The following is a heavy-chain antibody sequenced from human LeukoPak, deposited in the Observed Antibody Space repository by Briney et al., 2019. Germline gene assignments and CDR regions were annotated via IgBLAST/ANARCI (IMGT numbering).Heavy chain of an antibody. V-gene: IGHV3-9*01. CDR3: ARGQVTAVTGLASFDI. D-gene: IGHD4-17*01. CDR1: GFTFDDYA. J-gene: IGHJ3*02. CDR2: ISWNSGSI. Sequence: GGSLRLSCAASGFTFDDYAMHWVRQAPGKGLEWVSGISWNSGSIGYADSVKGRFTISRDNAKSSLHLQMNSLRPEDTAIYYCARGQVTAVTGLASFDIWGQGTMVIVSS.